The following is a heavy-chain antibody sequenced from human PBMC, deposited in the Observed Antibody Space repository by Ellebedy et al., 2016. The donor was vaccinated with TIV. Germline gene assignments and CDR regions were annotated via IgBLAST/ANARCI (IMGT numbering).Heavy chain of an antibody. V-gene: IGHV1-69*02. CDR3: ARRVRIAVAESYYYYGMDV. CDR1: GYTLTELS. J-gene: IGHJ6*02. D-gene: IGHD6-19*01. CDR2: IIPILGIA. Sequence: SVKVSXXVSGYTLTELSMHWVRQAPGQGLEWMGRIIPILGIANYAQKFQGRVTITADKSTSTAYMELSSLRSEDTAVYYCARRVRIAVAESYYYYGMDVWGQGTTVTVSS.